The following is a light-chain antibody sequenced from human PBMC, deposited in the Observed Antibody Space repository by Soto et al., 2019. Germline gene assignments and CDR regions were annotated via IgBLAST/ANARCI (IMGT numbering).Light chain of an antibody. CDR3: MQGTHWPPT. CDR1: QSLVYRDGNTY. J-gene: IGKJ1*01. Sequence: DVVMTQSPLSLPVTLGQPASISCRSSQSLVYRDGNTYLNWFQQRPGQSPRRLIYKVSNRDSGVPDRFSGSGSGTDFTLKISRVEAEDVGVYYCMQGTHWPPTCGQGTKVEIK. CDR2: KVS. V-gene: IGKV2-30*01.